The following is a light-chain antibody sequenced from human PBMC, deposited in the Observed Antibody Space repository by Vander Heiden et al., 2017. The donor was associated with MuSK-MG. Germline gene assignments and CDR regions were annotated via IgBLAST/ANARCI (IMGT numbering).Light chain of an antibody. J-gene: IGKJ4*01. CDR2: DVT. CDR3: QQYNSYLT. CDR1: QGIRKD. Sequence: DIQMTQSPASLSASVGDRVTITCRASQGIRKDLAWYQQKPGKAPKCVIYDVTTLQSGVPSRFSGSGFGTEFTLTISRLQSEDFATYYCQQYNSYLTFGEGTKLEIK. V-gene: IGKV1-17*01.